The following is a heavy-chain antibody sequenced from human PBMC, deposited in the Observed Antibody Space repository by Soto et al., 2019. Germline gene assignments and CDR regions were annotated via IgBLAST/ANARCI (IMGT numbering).Heavy chain of an antibody. V-gene: IGHV1-46*03. CDR2: INPSGGST. CDR1: GYTFTSYY. D-gene: IGHD2-2*01. J-gene: IGHJ1*01. Sequence: ASVKVSCKASGYTFTSYYMHWVRQAPGQGLEWMGIINPSGGSTSYAQKFQGRVTMTRDTSTSTVYMELSSLRSEDTAVYYCARDHCSSTSCHDDHDAYWGQGTLVTVSS. CDR3: ARDHCSSTSCHDDHDAY.